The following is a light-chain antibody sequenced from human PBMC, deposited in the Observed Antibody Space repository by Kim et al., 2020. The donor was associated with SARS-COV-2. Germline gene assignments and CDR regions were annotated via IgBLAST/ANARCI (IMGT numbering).Light chain of an antibody. J-gene: IGKJ1*01. Sequence: DIQMTQSPSSLSASVGDRVTITCRASQSISSYLNWYQQKPGKAPKLLIYAASSLQSGVPSRFSGSGSGTDFTLTISSLQPEDFATYYCQQSYRLRTFGQGTKVDIK. CDR3: QQSYRLRT. CDR2: AAS. V-gene: IGKV1-39*01. CDR1: QSISSY.